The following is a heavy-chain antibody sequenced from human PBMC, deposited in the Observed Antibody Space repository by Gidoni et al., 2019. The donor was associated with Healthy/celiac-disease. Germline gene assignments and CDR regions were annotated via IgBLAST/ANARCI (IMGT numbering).Heavy chain of an antibody. J-gene: IGHJ5*02. V-gene: IGHV1-69*01. CDR3: ARTLRERDCTNGVCRKVNWFDP. D-gene: IGHD2-8*01. CDR2: SIPIFGTA. Sequence: QVQLVQSGAEVKKPGSSVTVSCKPSGGTSSSYAISWVRQAPGQGLEWMGGSIPIFGTANYAQKFQGRVTITADESTSTAYMELSSLRSEDTAVYYCARTLRERDCTNGVCRKVNWFDPWGQGTLVTVSS. CDR1: GGTSSSYA.